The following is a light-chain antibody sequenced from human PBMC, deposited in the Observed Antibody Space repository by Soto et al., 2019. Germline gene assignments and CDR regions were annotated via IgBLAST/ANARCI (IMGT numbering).Light chain of an antibody. Sequence: QSVLTQPPSVSGAPGQRVTISCTGSSSNIGAGYDVHWYQQLPGTAPKLLIYGNSKRPSGVPDRFSGSKSGTSASLAITGLQAEDEADYYCQSYDSNRINVVFGGGTQLTVL. CDR2: GNS. J-gene: IGLJ2*01. V-gene: IGLV1-40*01. CDR1: SSNIGAGYD. CDR3: QSYDSNRINVV.